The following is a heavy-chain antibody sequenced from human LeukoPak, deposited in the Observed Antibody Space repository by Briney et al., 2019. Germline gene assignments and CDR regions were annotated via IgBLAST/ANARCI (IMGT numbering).Heavy chain of an antibody. D-gene: IGHD3-16*01. CDR3: AKVSVCYGCYLDY. Sequence: GGSLRLSCAAPGYTFSSHGLTWVRQAPGKGLEWVSTINGAGDNPYYAETVKGRFTISRDNSKNTLYLQMHSLRAEDTAIYSCAKVSVCYGCYLDYWGQGTLVTVS. CDR1: GYTFSSHG. V-gene: IGHV3-23*01. CDR2: INGAGDNP. J-gene: IGHJ4*02.